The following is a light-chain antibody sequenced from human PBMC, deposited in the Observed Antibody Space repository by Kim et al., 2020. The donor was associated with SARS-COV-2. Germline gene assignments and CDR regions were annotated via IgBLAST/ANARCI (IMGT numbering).Light chain of an antibody. CDR2: GVS. J-gene: IGLJ1*01. V-gene: IGLV2-14*03. Sequence: GQSIAISCTGTSSDVGAYDSVSWYQQYPDKAPKLIIYGVSNRPSGVPDRFSGSKSANTASLTISGLQAGDEADYYCISYSSSETYVFGTGTKVTVL. CDR1: SSDVGAYDS. CDR3: ISYSSSETYV.